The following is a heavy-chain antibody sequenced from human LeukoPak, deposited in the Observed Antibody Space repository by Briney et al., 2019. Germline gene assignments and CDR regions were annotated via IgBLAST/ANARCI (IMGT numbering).Heavy chain of an antibody. CDR3: ARSLDTAMVTFAY. Sequence: SETLSLTCTVSGGSISSGGYYWSWIRQHPGKGLEWIGYIYYSGSTYYNPSLKSRVTISVDTSKNQFSLKLSSVTAADTAVYYCARSLDTAMVTFAYWGQGTLVTVSS. CDR1: GGSISSGGYY. J-gene: IGHJ4*02. D-gene: IGHD5-18*01. CDR2: IYYSGST. V-gene: IGHV4-31*03.